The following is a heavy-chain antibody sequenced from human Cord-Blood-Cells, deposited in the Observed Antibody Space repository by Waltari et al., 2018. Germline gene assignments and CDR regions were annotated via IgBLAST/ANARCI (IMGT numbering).Heavy chain of an antibody. CDR2: IYYSGST. J-gene: IGHJ6*03. V-gene: IGHV4-39*07. CDR3: ARLVGSGSYYYYYYYMDV. Sequence: QLQLQESGPGLVKPSETLSLTCTVSGGYLRSSSYYWGWTRQPPGKGLEWIGSIYYSGSTYYNPSLKSRVTISVDTSKNQFSLKLSSVTAADTAVYYCARLVGSGSYYYYYYYMDVWGKGTTVTVSS. CDR1: GGYLRSSSYY. D-gene: IGHD1-26*01.